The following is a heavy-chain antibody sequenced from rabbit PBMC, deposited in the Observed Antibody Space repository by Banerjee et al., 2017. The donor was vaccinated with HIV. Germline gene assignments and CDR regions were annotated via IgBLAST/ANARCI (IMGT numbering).Heavy chain of an antibody. CDR1: GFSFSNKYV. CDR3: ARGGGGYAGYGHGDDAFDP. V-gene: IGHV1S45*01. D-gene: IGHD7-1*01. J-gene: IGHJ2*01. CDR2: IYTSTDNT. Sequence: QEQLEESGGGLVQPEGSLTLTCTASGFSFSNKYVMCWVRQAPGKGLEWIACIYTSTDNTYYASWAKGRFTISKTSSTTVTLQMTSLTAADTATYFCARGGGGYAGYGHGDDAFDPWGQGTLVTVS.